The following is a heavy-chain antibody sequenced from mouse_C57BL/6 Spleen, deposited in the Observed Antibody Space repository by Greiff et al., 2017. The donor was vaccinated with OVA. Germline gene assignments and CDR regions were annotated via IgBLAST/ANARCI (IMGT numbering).Heavy chain of an antibody. CDR3: ARIGTGPFAY. V-gene: IGHV5-17*01. J-gene: IGHJ3*01. Sequence: EVQLQESGGGLVKPGGSLKLSCAASGFTFSDYGMHWVRQAPEKGLEWVAYISSGSSTIYYADTVKGRFTISRDNAKNTLFLQMTSLRSEDTAMYYCARIGTGPFAYWGQGTLVTVSA. CDR2: ISSGSSTI. D-gene: IGHD4-1*01. CDR1: GFTFSDYG.